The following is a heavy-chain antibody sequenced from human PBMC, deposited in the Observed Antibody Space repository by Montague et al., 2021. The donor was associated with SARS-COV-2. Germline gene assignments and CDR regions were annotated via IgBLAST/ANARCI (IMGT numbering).Heavy chain of an antibody. Sequence: SETLSLTCTVSGGSISSSSSYWGWIRQPPGMGLEWIGSIYYSGSTYYNLSLKSRITISVDTSKNQFSLRLTSVTAADTAVYYCARDIRIPMLIVIQGYGMDVWGQGTTVTVSS. J-gene: IGHJ6*02. V-gene: IGHV4-39*07. CDR1: GGSISSSSSY. D-gene: IGHD3-22*01. CDR2: IYYSGST. CDR3: ARDIRIPMLIVIQGYGMDV.